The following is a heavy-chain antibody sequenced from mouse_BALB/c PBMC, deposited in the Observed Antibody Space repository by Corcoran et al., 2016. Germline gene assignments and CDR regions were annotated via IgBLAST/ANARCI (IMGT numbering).Heavy chain of an antibody. CDR1: GFNIKDYY. CDR2: IDPENGNT. CDR3: ARRGDGYYGFAY. V-gene: IGHV14-1*02. D-gene: IGHD2-3*01. Sequence: EVQLQQSGAELVRPGALVKLSCKASGFNIKDYYMHWVKQRPEQGLEWIGWIDPENGNTIYDPKFQGKASITADTSSNTAYLQLSSLTSEDTAVYYWARRGDGYYGFAYWGQGTLVTVSA. J-gene: IGHJ3*01.